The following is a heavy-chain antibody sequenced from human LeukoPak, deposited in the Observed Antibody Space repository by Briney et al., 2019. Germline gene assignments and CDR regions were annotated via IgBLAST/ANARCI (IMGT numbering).Heavy chain of an antibody. CDR1: GFTFSSYW. CDR3: ARAGLIAARIFDY. D-gene: IGHD6-13*01. V-gene: IGHV3-7*01. Sequence: GGSLRLSCAAPGFTFSSYWMSWVRQAPGKGLEWVANIKQDGSEKYYVDSVKGRFTISRDNAKNSLYLQMDSLRAEDTAVYYCARAGLIAARIFDYWGQGTLVTVSS. CDR2: IKQDGSEK. J-gene: IGHJ4*02.